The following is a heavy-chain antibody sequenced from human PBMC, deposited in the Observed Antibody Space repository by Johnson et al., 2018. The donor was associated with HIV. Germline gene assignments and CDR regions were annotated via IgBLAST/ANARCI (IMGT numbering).Heavy chain of an antibody. V-gene: IGHV3-13*01. CDR3: ARAITIFGVGGAFDI. CDR2: IGTAGDT. Sequence: VQLVESGGGLVQPGGSLRLSCAASGFTFSSYDMHWVRQATGKGLEWVSAIGTAGDTYYPGSVKGRFTISRENGKNSLYLQMNSLRAGDTAVYYCARAITIFGVGGAFDIWGQGTMVTVSS. CDR1: GFTFSSYD. J-gene: IGHJ3*02. D-gene: IGHD3-3*01.